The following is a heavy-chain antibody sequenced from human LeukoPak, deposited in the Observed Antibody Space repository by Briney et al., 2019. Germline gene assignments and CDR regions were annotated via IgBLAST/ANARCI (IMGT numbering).Heavy chain of an antibody. Sequence: ASVKVSCKASGYTSTSYYMHWVRQAPGQGLEWMGIINPSGGSTSYAQKFQGRVTMARDMSTSTVYMELSSLRSDDTAVYYCARGRITQNWFDPWGQGTLVTVSS. CDR2: INPSGGST. D-gene: IGHD3-16*01. V-gene: IGHV1-46*01. J-gene: IGHJ5*02. CDR3: ARGRITQNWFDP. CDR1: GYTSTSYY.